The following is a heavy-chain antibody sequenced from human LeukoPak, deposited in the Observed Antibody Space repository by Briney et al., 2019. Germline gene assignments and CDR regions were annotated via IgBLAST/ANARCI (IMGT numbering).Heavy chain of an antibody. CDR2: ISGSGGST. J-gene: IGHJ4*02. V-gene: IGHV3-23*01. CDR1: GFTFSSYA. D-gene: IGHD3-3*01. Sequence: GGSLRLSCAASGFTFSSYAMSWVRQAPRKGLEWVSAISGSGGSTYYADSAKGRFTISRDNSKNTLYLQMNSLRAEDTAVYYCAKDVTPVYDFWSGYSPYYFDYWGQGTLVTVSS. CDR3: AKDVTPVYDFWSGYSPYYFDY.